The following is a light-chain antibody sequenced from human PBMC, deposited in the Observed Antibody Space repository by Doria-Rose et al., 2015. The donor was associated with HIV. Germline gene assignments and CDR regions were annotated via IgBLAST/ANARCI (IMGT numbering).Light chain of an antibody. CDR3: HQYGTSWT. J-gene: IGKJ1*01. CDR1: QRFSRTY. V-gene: IGKV3-20*01. Sequence: TQSPGTLSLSPGERATLSCRASQRFSRTYLAWYQQKPGQDPSLLISDRSTRATGITDRFSASGSGTDFTLTTNRLEPEDFALYYCHQYGTSWTFGQGTKVEI. CDR2: DRS.